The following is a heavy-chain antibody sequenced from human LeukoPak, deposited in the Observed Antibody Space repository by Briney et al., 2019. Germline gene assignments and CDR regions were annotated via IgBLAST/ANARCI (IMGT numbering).Heavy chain of an antibody. CDR1: GGSISSSNW. J-gene: IGHJ4*02. CDR3: ARDNYYDSSGYCLDY. Sequence: NPSGTLSLTCAVSGGSISSSNWWSWVRQPPGKGLEWIGEIYHSGSTNYNPSLKSRVTISVDTSKNQFSLKLSSVTAADTAVYYCARDNYYDSSGYCLDYWGQGTLVTVSS. D-gene: IGHD3-22*01. V-gene: IGHV4-4*02. CDR2: IYHSGST.